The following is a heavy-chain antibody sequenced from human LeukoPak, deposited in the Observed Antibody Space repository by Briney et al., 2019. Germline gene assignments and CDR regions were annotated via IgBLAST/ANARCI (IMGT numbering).Heavy chain of an antibody. CDR3: ARETIAAAGSLGY. Sequence: SQTLSLTCALSGDSVSSNSAAWNWIRQSPSRGLEWLVRTYYRSKGYNDYAVSVKSRITINPDTSKNQFSLQPNSVTPEDTAVYYCARETIAAAGSLGYWGQGTLVTVSS. V-gene: IGHV6-1*01. J-gene: IGHJ4*02. CDR2: TYYRSKGYN. D-gene: IGHD6-13*01. CDR1: GDSVSSNSAA.